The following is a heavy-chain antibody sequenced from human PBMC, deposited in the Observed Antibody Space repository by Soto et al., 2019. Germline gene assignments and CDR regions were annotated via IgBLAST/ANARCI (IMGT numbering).Heavy chain of an antibody. CDR3: ARQINYICEA. Sequence: GESLKISCKGSGYNFGSDWIRWVRQMPGKGLEWMGIIQPGGSDLRYSPSFQGQVTISADKSINTAYLQWSSLKASDTAMYYCARQINYICEARGQGTQVTVSS. CDR1: GYNFGSDW. V-gene: IGHV5-51*01. CDR2: IQPGGSDL. J-gene: IGHJ4*02. D-gene: IGHD4-4*01.